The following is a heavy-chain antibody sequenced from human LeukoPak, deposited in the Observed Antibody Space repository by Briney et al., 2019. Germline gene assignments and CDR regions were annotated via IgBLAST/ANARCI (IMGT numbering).Heavy chain of an antibody. J-gene: IGHJ4*02. D-gene: IGHD5/OR15-5a*01. V-gene: IGHV4-39*07. CDR2: IYYSGST. CDR1: GGSISSSSYY. Sequence: SETLSLTCTVSGGSISSSSYYWGWIRQPPGKGLEWIGSIYYSGSTYYNPSLKSRVTISVDTSKNQFSLKLSSVTAADTAVYYCARDRPLYEPYYFDYWGQGTLVTVSS. CDR3: ARDRPLYEPYYFDY.